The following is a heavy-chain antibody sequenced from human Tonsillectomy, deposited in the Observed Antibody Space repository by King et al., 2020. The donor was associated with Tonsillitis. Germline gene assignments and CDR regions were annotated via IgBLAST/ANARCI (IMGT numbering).Heavy chain of an antibody. CDR1: GFTFSSYG. Sequence: VQLVESGGGVVQPGRSLRLSCAASGFTFSSYGMHWVRQAPGKGLEWVALIAYDGSNKYYPDSVKGRFTISRDNSKNTLYLQMNSLRAEDTAVFFCAKAGGGDVWGSLDYWGQGTLVTVAS. V-gene: IGHV3-30*18. CDR3: AKAGGGDVWGSLDY. D-gene: IGHD3-10*02. J-gene: IGHJ4*02. CDR2: IAYDGSNK.